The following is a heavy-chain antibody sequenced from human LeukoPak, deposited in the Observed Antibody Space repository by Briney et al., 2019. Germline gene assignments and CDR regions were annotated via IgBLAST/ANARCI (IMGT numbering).Heavy chain of an antibody. V-gene: IGHV1-2*02. CDR2: INPKSGGT. CDR3: ARHMTTANNWFDP. J-gene: IGHJ5*02. Sequence: GASVKVSCKASGYTFTGYYMHWVRQAPGQGLEWMGWINPKSGGTNYEQKFRGRVIMTRDTSISTACMELSRLRSDDTAVYYCARHMTTANNWFDPWGQGTLVTVSS. CDR1: GYTFTGYY. D-gene: IGHD1-1*01.